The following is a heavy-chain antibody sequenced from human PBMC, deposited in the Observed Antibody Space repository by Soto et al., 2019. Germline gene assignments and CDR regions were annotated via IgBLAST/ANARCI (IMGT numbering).Heavy chain of an antibody. CDR1: GFTVSSKY. Sequence: PGGSLRLSCAASGFTVSSKYGSWVRQAPGKGLEWVSLIQSGGPTYYADSVKGRFTISRDTSENTVHLQMDSLRAEDTAVYYCARDDVLCDGGRCYGVPLDVWGNGTTVTVSS. D-gene: IGHD2-15*01. V-gene: IGHV3-66*01. CDR2: IQSGGPT. J-gene: IGHJ6*04. CDR3: ARDDVLCDGGRCYGVPLDV.